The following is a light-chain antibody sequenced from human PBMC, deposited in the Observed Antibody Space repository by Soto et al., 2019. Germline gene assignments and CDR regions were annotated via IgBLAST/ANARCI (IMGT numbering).Light chain of an antibody. CDR1: SSDVGGYNY. V-gene: IGLV2-14*01. CDR2: EVS. CDR3: TSYTTSSTYV. J-gene: IGLJ1*01. Sequence: ALTQPASVSGSPGQSIIISCAGTSSDVGGYNYVSWYQHHPGKAPKLMIYEVSSRPLGVSNRFSGSKSGNTASLTISGLQAEDDGDYYCTSYTTSSTYVFGTGTRSPS.